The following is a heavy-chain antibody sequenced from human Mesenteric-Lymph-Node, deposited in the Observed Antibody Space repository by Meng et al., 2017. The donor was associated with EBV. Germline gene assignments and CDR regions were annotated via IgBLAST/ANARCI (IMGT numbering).Heavy chain of an antibody. Sequence: QGRRVQSGDGGTKPGASVKVSCKAFGYTFASYGISWVRQAPGQGLELMGWISVFNGDTNYAQNFQGRLTLTTDTSTATAYMELRSLRSDDTAVYYCVRSRRLFDWLPVQPSWGQGTLVTVSS. CDR1: GYTFASYG. V-gene: IGHV1-18*01. J-gene: IGHJ5*02. CDR2: ISVFNGDT. CDR3: VRSRRLFDWLPVQPS. D-gene: IGHD3-9*01.